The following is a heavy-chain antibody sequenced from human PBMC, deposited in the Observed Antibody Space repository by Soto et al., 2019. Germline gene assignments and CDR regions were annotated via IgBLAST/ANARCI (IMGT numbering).Heavy chain of an antibody. D-gene: IGHD6-25*01. CDR3: ARKVGIAARAFDI. Sequence: QVQLQQWGAGLLKPSETLSLTCAVYGGSFSGYYWSWIRQPPGKGLEWIGEINHSGSTNYNPSLKSRVTISVDTSKNQFSLKLSSVTAADTAVYYCARKVGIAARAFDIWGQGTMVTVSS. CDR1: GGSFSGYY. J-gene: IGHJ3*02. V-gene: IGHV4-34*01. CDR2: INHSGST.